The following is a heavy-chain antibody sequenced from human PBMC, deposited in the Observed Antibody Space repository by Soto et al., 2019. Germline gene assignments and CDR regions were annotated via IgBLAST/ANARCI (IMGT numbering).Heavy chain of an antibody. CDR3: ARVRSIAAAGTGEGYYYYYGMDV. CDR1: GFTFSSYA. CDR2: ISYDGSNK. V-gene: IGHV3-30-3*01. J-gene: IGHJ6*02. D-gene: IGHD6-13*01. Sequence: GGSLRLSCAASGFTFSSYAMHWVRQAPGKGLEWVAVISYDGSNKYYADSVKGRFTISRDNSKNTLYLQMNSLRAEDTAVYYCARVRSIAAAGTGEGYYYYYGMDVWGQGTTVTVSS.